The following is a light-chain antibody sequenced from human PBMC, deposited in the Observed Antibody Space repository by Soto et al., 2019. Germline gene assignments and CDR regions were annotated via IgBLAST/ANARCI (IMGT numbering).Light chain of an antibody. Sequence: EIVMTQSPATLSVSPGAGSTLSCRASQSVSSKLAWYQQKPGQAPRLLIYGASTRAPGIPARFSGSGYGKEFTLIISSLQSEDSAVYYCQQYNSWLWTFGQGTKVDIK. V-gene: IGKV3-15*01. J-gene: IGKJ1*01. CDR1: QSVSSK. CDR3: QQYNSWLWT. CDR2: GAS.